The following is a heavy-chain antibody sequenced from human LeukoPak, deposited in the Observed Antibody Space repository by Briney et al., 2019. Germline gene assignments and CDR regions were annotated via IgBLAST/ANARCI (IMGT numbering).Heavy chain of an antibody. CDR1: GGSISSYY. CDR2: ISYSGST. Sequence: SETLSLTCTVSGGSISSYYWSWIRQPPGKGLDWIGYISYSGSTNYNPSLKSRVTISVDTSKNQFSLKLSSVTAADTAVYYCARYDDSSGYYPNDAFDIWGQGTMVTVSP. D-gene: IGHD3-22*01. J-gene: IGHJ3*02. V-gene: IGHV4-59*01. CDR3: ARYDDSSGYYPNDAFDI.